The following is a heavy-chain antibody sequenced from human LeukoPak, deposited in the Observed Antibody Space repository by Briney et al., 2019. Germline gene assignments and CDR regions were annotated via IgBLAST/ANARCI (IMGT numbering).Heavy chain of an antibody. Sequence: GGSLRLSCAASGFTFSSYAMSWVRQAPGKGLEWVSAISGSCGSTYYADSVKGRFTISRDNSENTLYLQMNSLRAEDTAVYYCAKDPWVGAPASYYYYGMDVWGQGTTVTVSS. CDR3: AKDPWVGAPASYYYYGMDV. J-gene: IGHJ6*02. CDR1: GFTFSSYA. D-gene: IGHD1-26*01. CDR2: ISGSCGST. V-gene: IGHV3-23*01.